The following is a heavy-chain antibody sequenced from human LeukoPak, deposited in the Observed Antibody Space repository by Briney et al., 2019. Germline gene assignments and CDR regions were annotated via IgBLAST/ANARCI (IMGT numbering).Heavy chain of an antibody. J-gene: IGHJ6*03. CDR1: GGSISSSSYY. D-gene: IGHD5-12*01. V-gene: IGHV4-39*07. CDR3: ARGVTTILGYYYYYMDV. Sequence: SETLSLTCTVSGGSISSSSYYWGWIRQPPGKGLEWIGSIYYSGSTYYNPSLKSRVTISVDTSKNQFSLKLSSVTAADTAVYYCARGVTTILGYYYYYMDVWGKGTTVTVSS. CDR2: IYYSGST.